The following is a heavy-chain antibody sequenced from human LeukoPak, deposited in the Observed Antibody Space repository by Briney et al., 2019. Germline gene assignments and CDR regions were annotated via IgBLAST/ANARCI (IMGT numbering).Heavy chain of an antibody. CDR3: ARHTSYGGNSAFGD. CDR1: GGSISSSSYY. J-gene: IGHJ4*02. Sequence: SETLSLTCTVSGGSISSSSYYWGWIRQPPGKGLEWIGRIYYSGRTYYHPSLKSRVTISVDTSKNQFSLKLSSVTAADTAVYYCARHTSYGGNSAFGDWGQGTLVTVSS. D-gene: IGHD4-17*01. CDR2: IYYSGRT. V-gene: IGHV4-39*01.